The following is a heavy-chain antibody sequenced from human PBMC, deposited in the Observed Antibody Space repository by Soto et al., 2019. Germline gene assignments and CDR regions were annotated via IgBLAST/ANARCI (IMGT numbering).Heavy chain of an antibody. CDR1: GFTFSSYG. J-gene: IGHJ5*02. D-gene: IGHD2-2*01. V-gene: IGHV3-23*01. CDR2: LSRSGNNT. CDR3: ARPLVPGVRGDWFDP. Sequence: EVQLLESGGDLVQPGGSLRLSCAASGFTFSSYGMNWVRQAPGKGLEWVSRLSRSGNNTYYADSVKGRFTISRDNSQNTLYLQMNSLPAEDTAVYYCARPLVPGVRGDWFDPRGQGTLVTVSS.